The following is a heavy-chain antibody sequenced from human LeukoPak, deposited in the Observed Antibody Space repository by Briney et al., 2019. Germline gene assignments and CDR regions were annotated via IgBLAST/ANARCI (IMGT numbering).Heavy chain of an antibody. Sequence: PGGSLRLSCAASGFTFSSYSMNWVRQAPGKGLEWVSSISSSSSTIYYADSVKGRFTISRDNAKNSLYLQMNSLRAEDTAVYYCARDFWGCSSTSCYTLPYYYYYMDVWGKGTTVTVSS. J-gene: IGHJ6*03. CDR1: GFTFSSYS. CDR3: ARDFWGCSSTSCYTLPYYYYYMDV. D-gene: IGHD2-2*02. CDR2: ISSSSSTI. V-gene: IGHV3-48*01.